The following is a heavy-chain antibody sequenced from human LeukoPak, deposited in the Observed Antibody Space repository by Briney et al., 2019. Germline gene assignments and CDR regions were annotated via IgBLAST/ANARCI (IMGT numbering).Heavy chain of an antibody. V-gene: IGHV3-7*01. CDR3: ARGRWGSGYYFDY. Sequence: GGSLRLSCAASGFSFNSYWMSWVRQAPGKRLEYVANIKQDGTDKYYVGSVKGRFTISRDNAKNSLYLRMSSLRAEDTAAYYCARGRWGSGYYFDYRGQGTLVTVSS. J-gene: IGHJ4*02. CDR2: IKQDGTDK. D-gene: IGHD6-25*01. CDR1: GFSFNSYW.